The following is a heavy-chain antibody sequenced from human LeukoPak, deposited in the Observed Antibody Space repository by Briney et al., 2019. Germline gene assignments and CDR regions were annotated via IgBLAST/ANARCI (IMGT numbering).Heavy chain of an antibody. V-gene: IGHV3-30-3*01. Sequence: PGGSLRLSCAASGFTFSSYAMHWVRQAPGKGLEWVAVISYDGSNKYYADSVKGRFTISRDNSKNTLYLQMNSLRAEDTAVYYCAKDIDRTGWGIDYWGQGTLVTVSS. J-gene: IGHJ4*02. CDR1: GFTFSSYA. CDR3: AKDIDRTGWGIDY. CDR2: ISYDGSNK. D-gene: IGHD1-14*01.